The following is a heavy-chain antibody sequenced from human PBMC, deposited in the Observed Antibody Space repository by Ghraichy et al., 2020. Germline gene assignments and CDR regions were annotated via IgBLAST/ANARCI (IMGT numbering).Heavy chain of an antibody. D-gene: IGHD2-15*01. Sequence: LSLTCAASGFTFSSYSMNWVRQAPGKGLEWVSSISSSSSYIYYADSVKGRFTISRDNAKNSLYLQMNSLRAEDTAVYYCAREACSGGSCDTFDYWGQGTLVTVSS. V-gene: IGHV3-21*01. CDR2: ISSSSSYI. J-gene: IGHJ4*02. CDR3: AREACSGGSCDTFDY. CDR1: GFTFSSYS.